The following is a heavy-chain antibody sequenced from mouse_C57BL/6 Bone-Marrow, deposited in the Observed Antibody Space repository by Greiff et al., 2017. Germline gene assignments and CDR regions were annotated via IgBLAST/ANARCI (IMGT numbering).Heavy chain of an antibody. V-gene: IGHV14-2*01. Sequence: EVQLQQSGAELVKPGASVKLSCTASGFNIKDYYMHWVKQRTEQGLEWIGRIDPEDGETKYAPKFQGKATITADTSSNTAYLQLSSLTSEDTAVYYCASPKRQYYFDYWGQGTTLTVSS. J-gene: IGHJ2*01. CDR3: ASPKRQYYFDY. CDR2: IDPEDGET. CDR1: GFNIKDYY. D-gene: IGHD6-1*01.